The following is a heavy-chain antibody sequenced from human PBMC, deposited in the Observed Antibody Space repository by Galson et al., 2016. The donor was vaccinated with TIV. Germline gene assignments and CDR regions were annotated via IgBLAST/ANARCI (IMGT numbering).Heavy chain of an antibody. Sequence: LSLTCTVSGHSFPRDYYWGWIRQPPGKGLEWIGSVYYAGGTYYNPSLRSRVTVSLDTSNNQFFLQLSSVTAADTAVYYCTREIAGTTVHSWGQGALVTVSS. CDR1: GHSFPRDYY. D-gene: IGHD1-7*01. CDR2: VYYAGGT. J-gene: IGHJ4*02. CDR3: TREIAGTTVHS. V-gene: IGHV4-38-2*02.